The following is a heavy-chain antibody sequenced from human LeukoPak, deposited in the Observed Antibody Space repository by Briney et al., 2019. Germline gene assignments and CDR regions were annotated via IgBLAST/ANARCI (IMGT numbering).Heavy chain of an antibody. CDR2: IYYNGNT. V-gene: IGHV4-59*08. CDR3: ARSSTYDYVWGSYLGYFDY. Sequence: PSETLSLTCTVSGGSISHYYWSWIRQPPGKGLEWIGYIYYNGNTNYSPSLKSRVSISVDTSKNQFSLKLSSVTAADTAVYYCARSSTYDYVWGSYLGYFDYWGQGTLVTVSS. J-gene: IGHJ4*02. D-gene: IGHD3-16*02. CDR1: GGSISHYY.